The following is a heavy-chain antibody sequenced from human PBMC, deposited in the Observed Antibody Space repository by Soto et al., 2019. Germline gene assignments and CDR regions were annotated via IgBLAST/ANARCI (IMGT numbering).Heavy chain of an antibody. Sequence: EASVKVSCKASGYTFTSYAMHWVRQAPGQRLEWMGWINAGNGNTKYSQKFQGRVTITRDTSASTAYMELSSLRSEDTAVYYCARSLNWNYVWFDPWGQGTLVTVSS. D-gene: IGHD1-7*01. CDR3: ARSLNWNYVWFDP. CDR1: GYTFTSYA. V-gene: IGHV1-3*01. J-gene: IGHJ5*02. CDR2: INAGNGNT.